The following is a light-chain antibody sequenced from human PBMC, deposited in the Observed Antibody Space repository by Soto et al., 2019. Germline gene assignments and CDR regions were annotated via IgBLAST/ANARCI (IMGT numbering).Light chain of an antibody. Sequence: QSALTQPASLSGSPGQSITISCTGTSSDIGAYDYVSWFQQHPGKAPKLMISEVNNRPSGVSNRFSGSKSGNTAYLTISGLQVEDEADYYCSSYTVSTTYVFATVTKLTVL. CDR1: SSDIGAYDY. CDR2: EVN. V-gene: IGLV2-14*01. CDR3: SSYTVSTTYV. J-gene: IGLJ1*01.